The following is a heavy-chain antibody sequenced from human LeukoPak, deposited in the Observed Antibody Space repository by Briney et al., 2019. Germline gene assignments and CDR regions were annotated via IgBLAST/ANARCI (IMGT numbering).Heavy chain of an antibody. CDR1: GGSISSYY. Sequence: SETLSLTCTVSGGSISSYYWSWIRQPPGKGLEWIGYIYYSGSTNYNPSLKSRVTISVDTSKNQFSLKLSSVTAADTAVYYRARGYRWSGYYTDYYFDYWGQGTLVTVSS. D-gene: IGHD3-3*01. V-gene: IGHV4-59*01. CDR3: ARGYRWSGYYTDYYFDY. J-gene: IGHJ4*02. CDR2: IYYSGST.